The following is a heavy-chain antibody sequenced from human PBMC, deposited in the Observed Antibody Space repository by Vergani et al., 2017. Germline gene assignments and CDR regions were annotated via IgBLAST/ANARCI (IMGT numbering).Heavy chain of an antibody. V-gene: IGHV3-23*01. CDR3: ARDMRAVAAPGRDY. D-gene: IGHD6-19*01. CDR1: GFSFPGYA. Sequence: EVQLLESGGGLVQPGGSLRLSCEASGFSFPGYAMSWVRQAPGKGLEWVSSVSGSSATPYYADSVKGRFIISRDNSKNTLYLQMNSLRAEDTAVYYCARDMRAVAAPGRDYWGQGTLVTVSS. J-gene: IGHJ4*02. CDR2: VSGSSATP.